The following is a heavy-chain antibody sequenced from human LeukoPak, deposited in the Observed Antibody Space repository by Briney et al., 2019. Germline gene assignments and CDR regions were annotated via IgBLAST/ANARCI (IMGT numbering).Heavy chain of an antibody. D-gene: IGHD3-9*01. Sequence: GGSLKLSCAASKFTFSSYGMHWVRQAPGKGLEWVAFIRYDGTNKYYADSVKGRFTVSRDNSKNTLSLQMNGLRIEDTAVYYCAKSMDILTGYLWSLDYWGQGTLVTVSS. CDR1: KFTFSSYG. CDR2: IRYDGTNK. CDR3: AKSMDILTGYLWSLDY. V-gene: IGHV3-30*02. J-gene: IGHJ4*02.